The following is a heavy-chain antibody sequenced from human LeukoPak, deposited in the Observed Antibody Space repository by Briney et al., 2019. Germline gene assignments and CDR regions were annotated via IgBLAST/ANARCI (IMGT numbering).Heavy chain of an antibody. Sequence: GGSLRLSCAASGFSFTTSTMNWVRQAPGKGLGWVSSISSSSSYIYYADSVKGRFTISRDNAKNSLSLQMNSLRAEDTTIYYCARDSYWLGGSIGAFDIWGQGTMVTVSS. CDR2: ISSSSSYI. J-gene: IGHJ3*02. CDR1: GFSFTTST. CDR3: ARDSYWLGGSIGAFDI. D-gene: IGHD3-10*01. V-gene: IGHV3-21*06.